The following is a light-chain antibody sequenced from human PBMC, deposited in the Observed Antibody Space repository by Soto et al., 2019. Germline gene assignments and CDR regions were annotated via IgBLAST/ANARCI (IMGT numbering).Light chain of an antibody. CDR2: GAS. J-gene: IGKJ1*01. CDR3: QEYGSSRT. CDR1: QSVSSSY. Sequence: EIVLTQSPGTLSLSPGERATLSCRASQSVSSSYLAWYQQKPCQAPRLLIYGASSRATGIPDRFSGSGSGTDFTLTISRLEPEDFAVYYCQEYGSSRTFGQGTKVDIK. V-gene: IGKV3-20*01.